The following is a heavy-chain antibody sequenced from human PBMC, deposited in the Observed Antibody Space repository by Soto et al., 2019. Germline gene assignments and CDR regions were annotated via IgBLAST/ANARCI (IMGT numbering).Heavy chain of an antibody. D-gene: IGHD3-3*01. V-gene: IGHV1-18*01. J-gene: IGHJ4*02. CDR1: GYNFNVYG. CDR2: ISAYDGKT. Sequence: DSVKVSCEASGYNFNVYGINWVRQAPGQGLELMGWISAYDGKTTYAEKFQGRVTMTTDASTSTAYMELRSLRSDDTAVYYCAIYPYEYWTSYLCALWGQGTLVTVSS. CDR3: AIYPYEYWTSYLCAL.